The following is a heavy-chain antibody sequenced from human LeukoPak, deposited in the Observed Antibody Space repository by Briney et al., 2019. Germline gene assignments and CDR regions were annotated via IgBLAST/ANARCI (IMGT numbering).Heavy chain of an antibody. CDR3: AKSMVRGVISNSPVDY. CDR1: GFTFASYG. J-gene: IGHJ4*02. CDR2: IRNDGSNK. D-gene: IGHD3-10*01. Sequence: PGGSLRLSCAASGFTFASYGMHWVRQAPGKGLEWLAFIRNDGSNKYYADSVKGRFTISRDNSKNTLYLQMSSLRAEDTAVYYCAKSMVRGVISNSPVDYWGQGTLVTVSS. V-gene: IGHV3-30*02.